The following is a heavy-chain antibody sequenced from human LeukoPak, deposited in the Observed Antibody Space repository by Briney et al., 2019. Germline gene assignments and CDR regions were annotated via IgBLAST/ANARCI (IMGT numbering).Heavy chain of an antibody. CDR2: IYTSGST. CDR3: AIRNDYGDFFDY. Sequence: SETLSLTCTVSGGSISSYYWSWIRQPAGKGLEWIGRIYTSGSTNYNPSLKSRVTISVDTSKNQFSLKLSSVTAADTAVYYCAIRNDYGDFFDYWGQGTLVTVSS. J-gene: IGHJ4*02. D-gene: IGHD4-17*01. CDR1: GGSISSYY. V-gene: IGHV4-4*07.